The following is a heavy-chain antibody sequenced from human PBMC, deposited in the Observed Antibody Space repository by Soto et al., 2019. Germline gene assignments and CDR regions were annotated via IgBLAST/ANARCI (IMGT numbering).Heavy chain of an antibody. J-gene: IGHJ4*02. D-gene: IGHD2-15*01. CDR1: GYTLTELS. Sequence: GASVKVSCKVSGYTLTELSMHWVRQAPGKGLEWMGGFDPEDGETIYAQKFQGRVTMTEDTSTDTAYMELSSLRSEDTAVYYCATNVPLPCSCCSCYSYSSGWYIDYWGQGTLVTVSS. V-gene: IGHV1-24*01. CDR3: ATNVPLPCSCCSCYSYSSGWYIDY. CDR2: FDPEDGET.